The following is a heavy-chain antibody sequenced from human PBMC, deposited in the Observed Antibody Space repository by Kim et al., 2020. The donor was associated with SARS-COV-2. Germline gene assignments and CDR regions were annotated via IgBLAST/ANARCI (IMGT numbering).Heavy chain of an antibody. Sequence: SETLSLTCTLSGGSIDNGDYYWGWVRQAPGKGLEWIGHIYYTGSIFYNPSLRSRVTISVDASKKKHSLEVISMTAADTAVYYCARGGRVLRFMENIDSYGLDVWYPGTTVIVSS. D-gene: IGHD3-3*01. CDR3: ARGGRVLRFMENIDSYGLDV. CDR1: GGSIDNGDYY. CDR2: IYYTGSI. J-gene: IGHJ6*02. V-gene: IGHV4-30-4*01.